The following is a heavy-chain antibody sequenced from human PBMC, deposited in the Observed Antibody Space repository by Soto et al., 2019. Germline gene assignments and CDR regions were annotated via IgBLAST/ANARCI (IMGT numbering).Heavy chain of an antibody. D-gene: IGHD4-17*01. J-gene: IGHJ5*02. Sequence: QVQLVQSGAEVKKPGASVKVSCKASGYTFTSYDINWVRQATGQGLEYLGWMNPNSGNTAYVQKFQGRVTMTWDTSITTAYMELSSLRSEDTDVYFCASGINYGAYSRWCDPWGQGTLVTVSS. CDR1: GYTFTSYD. CDR3: ASGINYGAYSRWCDP. V-gene: IGHV1-8*01. CDR2: MNPNSGNT.